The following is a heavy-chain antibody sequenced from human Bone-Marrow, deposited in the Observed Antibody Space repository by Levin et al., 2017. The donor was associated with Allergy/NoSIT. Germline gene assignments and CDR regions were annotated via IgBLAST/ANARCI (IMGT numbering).Heavy chain of an antibody. Sequence: KISCQASGGTFSSYAISWVRQAPGQGLEWMGGIIPIFGTANYAQKFQGRVTITADKSTSTAYMELSSLRSEDTAVYYCARGGSTDAFDIWGQGTMVTVSS. CDR3: ARGGSTDAFDI. D-gene: IGHD2-2*01. J-gene: IGHJ3*02. V-gene: IGHV1-69*06. CDR2: IIPIFGTA. CDR1: GGTFSSYA.